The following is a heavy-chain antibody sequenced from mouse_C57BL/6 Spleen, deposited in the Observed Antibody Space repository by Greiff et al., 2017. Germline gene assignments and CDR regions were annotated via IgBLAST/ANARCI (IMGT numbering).Heavy chain of an antibody. V-gene: IGHV1-82*01. CDR3: AREIITTVVPGYFDY. D-gene: IGHD1-1*01. Sequence: QVQLQQSGPELVKPGASVKISCKASGYAFSSSWMNWVKQRPGKGLEWIGRIYPGDGDTNYNGKFKGKATLTADKSSSTAYMQLSSLTSEDSAVYFCAREIITTVVPGYFDYWGQGTTLTVSS. J-gene: IGHJ2*01. CDR1: GYAFSSSW. CDR2: IYPGDGDT.